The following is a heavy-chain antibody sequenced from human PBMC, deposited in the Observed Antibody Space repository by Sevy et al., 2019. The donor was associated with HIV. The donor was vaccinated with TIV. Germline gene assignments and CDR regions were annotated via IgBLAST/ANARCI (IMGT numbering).Heavy chain of an antibody. Sequence: GGSLRLSCTASGFTFSRYAMYWVRQAPGKGLECVAVISHDGNNKDYADSVKGRFTISRDNSKNTLYMQMTSLRAEDTAFYYCASHYYDYTGYYYPLHYWGQGTLVTVSS. CDR3: ASHYYDYTGYYYPLHY. D-gene: IGHD3-22*01. CDR1: GFTFSRYA. J-gene: IGHJ4*02. V-gene: IGHV3-30*01. CDR2: ISHDGNNK.